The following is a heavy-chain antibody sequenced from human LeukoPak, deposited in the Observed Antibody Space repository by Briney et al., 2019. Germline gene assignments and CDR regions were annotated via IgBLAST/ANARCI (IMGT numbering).Heavy chain of an antibody. V-gene: IGHV3-23*01. CDR1: GFTFSSYA. J-gene: IGHJ4*02. CDR2: ISGSGGST. CDR3: ARDGSFYTSDDYFDY. D-gene: IGHD2-2*03. Sequence: GGSLRLSCAASGFTFSSYAMSWVRQAPGKGLEWVSAISGSGGSTYYADSVKGRFTISGDNAKNSVYLQMSSLRAEDTAVYYCARDGSFYTSDDYFDYWGQGTLVTVSS.